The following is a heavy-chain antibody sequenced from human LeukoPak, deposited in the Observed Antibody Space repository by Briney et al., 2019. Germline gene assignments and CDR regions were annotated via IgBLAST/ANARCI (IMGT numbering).Heavy chain of an antibody. CDR1: GGSFSSHY. Sequence: PSETLSLTCGVSGGSFSSHYWTWIRQPPGKGLEWIGEINPRGSTNYNPSLESRVTVSADTSRNQLSLSLTSVTAADSAVYFCARGLRQGSAWSWGPKEKSYQYMDVWAQGPRSSSP. CDR3: ARGLRQGSAWSWGPKEKSYQYMDV. J-gene: IGHJ6*03. CDR2: INPRGST. V-gene: IGHV4-34*01. D-gene: IGHD6-19*01.